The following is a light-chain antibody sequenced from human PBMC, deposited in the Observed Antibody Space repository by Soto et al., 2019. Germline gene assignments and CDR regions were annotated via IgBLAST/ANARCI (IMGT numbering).Light chain of an antibody. CDR3: QQYGSSPWT. V-gene: IGKV3-20*01. Sequence: EIVLTQSPGTLSLSPGERATLSCRASQSVSSSYLAWYQQKPGQAPRLLIYGASSIATGIPDRFSGSGSGTDFTLTISRLEPEDCAVYYCQQYGSSPWTFGQGTKVEIK. CDR1: QSVSSSY. J-gene: IGKJ1*01. CDR2: GAS.